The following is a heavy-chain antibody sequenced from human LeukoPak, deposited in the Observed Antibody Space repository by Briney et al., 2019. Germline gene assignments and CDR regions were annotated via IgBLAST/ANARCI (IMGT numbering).Heavy chain of an antibody. V-gene: IGHV3-30-3*01. Sequence: PGGSLRLSCATSGFTFSSYAMHWVRQAPGKGLGWVAVVSFDGNTKDYADPVKGRFTISRDSSKNTLYLQMNSLRAEDTAVYYCARAPGGLYSDSYYNLDYWGQGTLVTVSS. J-gene: IGHJ4*02. CDR1: GFTFSSYA. CDR3: ARAPGGLYSDSYYNLDY. D-gene: IGHD4-11*01. CDR2: VSFDGNTK.